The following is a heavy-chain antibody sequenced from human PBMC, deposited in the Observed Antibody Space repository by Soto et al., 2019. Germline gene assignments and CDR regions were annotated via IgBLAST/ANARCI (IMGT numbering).Heavy chain of an antibody. D-gene: IGHD6-19*01. Sequence: EVQLVESGGGSVQPGGSLRLSCAASGFTFSTFSMNWVRQAPGRGLEWISYISGGGRPISYADYVKGRFTISRDNAKNSLYLQMDSPTDEDTAVYYCARDLGWAFDSWGQGTLVTVSS. J-gene: IGHJ4*02. V-gene: IGHV3-48*02. CDR3: ARDLGWAFDS. CDR2: ISGGGRPI. CDR1: GFTFSTFS.